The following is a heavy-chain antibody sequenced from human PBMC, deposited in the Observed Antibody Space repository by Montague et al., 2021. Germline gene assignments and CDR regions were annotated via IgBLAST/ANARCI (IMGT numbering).Heavy chain of an antibody. V-gene: IGHV3-74*01. Sequence: SLRLSCAASGFSFSSYWMHWVRQAPGKGLLWVSRITLDGSSTTFADSVKGRITTSRDSAKATLYLQMNSLRGEDTAVYYCARNLASAAPGAFDIWGQGTTVTVSS. CDR1: GFSFSSYW. J-gene: IGHJ3*02. CDR2: ITLDGSST. CDR3: ARNLASAAPGAFDI. D-gene: IGHD6-13*01.